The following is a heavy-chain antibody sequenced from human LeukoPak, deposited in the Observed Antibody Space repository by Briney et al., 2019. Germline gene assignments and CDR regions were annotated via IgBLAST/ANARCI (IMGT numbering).Heavy chain of an antibody. D-gene: IGHD6-13*01. CDR2: IRYDGSNK. Sequence: GGSLRLSCAASGFTFSSYGMHWVRQAPGKGLEWVAFIRYDGSNKYYADSVKGRFTISRDNSKNTLYLQMNSLRAEDTAVYYCAIFPSKHIAAAGSYFDYWGQGTLVTVSS. CDR1: GFTFSSYG. V-gene: IGHV3-30*02. J-gene: IGHJ4*02. CDR3: AIFPSKHIAAAGSYFDY.